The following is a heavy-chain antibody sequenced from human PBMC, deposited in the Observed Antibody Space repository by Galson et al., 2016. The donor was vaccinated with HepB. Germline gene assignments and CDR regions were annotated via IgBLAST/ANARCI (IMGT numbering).Heavy chain of an antibody. Sequence: SVKVSCKASGGTFNSYAISWVRQAPGQGLEWMGGIIPIFGAAGYAQKFQGRVTITADEATSTVYMELRRLKSEDTAVYFCASGPNWGWGYYYNMDVWGQGTTVTVSS. D-gene: IGHD7-27*01. CDR2: IIPIFGAA. CDR1: GGTFNSYA. V-gene: IGHV1-69*13. J-gene: IGHJ6*02. CDR3: ASGPNWGWGYYYNMDV.